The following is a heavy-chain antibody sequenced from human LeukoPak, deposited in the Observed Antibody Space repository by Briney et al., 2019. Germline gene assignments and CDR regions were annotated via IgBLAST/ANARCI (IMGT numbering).Heavy chain of an antibody. CDR3: ARDWGIAAATPYYFDH. D-gene: IGHD6-13*01. J-gene: IGHJ4*02. V-gene: IGHV4-61*09. Sequence: SQTLSLTCTVSVGSISSGNYYYSWIRQSAGKGMEWIGNIYMSGSTRYNPSLMSRVAMSVDTSKNQFSLKISSATAADTAVYYCARDWGIAAATPYYFDHWGQGILVTVSS. CDR2: IYMSGST. CDR1: VGSISSGNYY.